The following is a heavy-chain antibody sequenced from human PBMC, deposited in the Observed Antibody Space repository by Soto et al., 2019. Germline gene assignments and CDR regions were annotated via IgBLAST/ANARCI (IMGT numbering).Heavy chain of an antibody. CDR2: IYYSGST. CDR3: ARGTYYYGSGSYYKGYYFDY. V-gene: IGHV4-31*03. D-gene: IGHD3-10*01. J-gene: IGHJ4*02. Sequence: SETLSLTCTVSGGSISSGVYYWSWIRHHPGKGLEWIGYIYYSGSTCYNPSLKSRVTISVDTSKNQFSLKLSSVTAADTAVYYCARGTYYYGSGSYYKGYYFDYWGQGTLVTVSS. CDR1: GGSISSGVYY.